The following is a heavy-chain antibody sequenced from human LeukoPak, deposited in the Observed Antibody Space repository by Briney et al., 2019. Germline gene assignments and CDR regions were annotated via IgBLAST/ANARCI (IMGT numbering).Heavy chain of an antibody. V-gene: IGHV3-23*01. D-gene: IGHD2-2*01. CDR3: ANSSSATSWYYGMDV. CDR2: ISGSAGST. Sequence: GSLRLSCAASGFTFSSYGMSWVRQAPGQGLEWVSSISGSAGSTYYGDSAKGRFTISRDNSKNTLYLQMNSLRAEDTAVYYCANSSSATSWYYGMDVWGQGTTVTVFS. J-gene: IGHJ6*02. CDR1: GFTFSSYG.